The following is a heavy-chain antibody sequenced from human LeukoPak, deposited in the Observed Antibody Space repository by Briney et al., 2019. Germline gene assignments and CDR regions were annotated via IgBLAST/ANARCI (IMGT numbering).Heavy chain of an antibody. V-gene: IGHV3-30*02. CDR3: AKCALEYSSSNLDY. J-gene: IGHJ4*02. CDR1: GFTFSSYG. Sequence: GGSLRLSCAASGFTFSSYGMHWVRQAPGKGLEWVAFIRYDGSNKYYADSVKGRFTISRDNSKNTLYLQMNSLRAEDTAVYYCAKCALEYSSSNLDYWGQGTLVTVSS. D-gene: IGHD6-6*01. CDR2: IRYDGSNK.